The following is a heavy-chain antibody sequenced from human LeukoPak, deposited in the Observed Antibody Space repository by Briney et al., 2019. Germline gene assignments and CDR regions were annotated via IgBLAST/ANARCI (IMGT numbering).Heavy chain of an antibody. CDR1: GFTFSNYW. CDR2: IKQDGSEK. Sequence: HPGGSLRLSCAASGFTFSNYWLTWVCQAPGQGLEWVANIKQDGSEKHYVDSVKGRFTISRDNAKNSLYLQMNSLRAEDTAVYCCARDRQIAYWGQGTLVTVSS. V-gene: IGHV3-7*01. J-gene: IGHJ4*02. CDR3: ARDRQIAY.